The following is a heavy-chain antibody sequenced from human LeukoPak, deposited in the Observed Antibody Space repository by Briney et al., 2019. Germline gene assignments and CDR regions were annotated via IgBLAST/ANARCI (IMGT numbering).Heavy chain of an antibody. CDR1: GFTFDDYA. V-gene: IGHV3-9*01. J-gene: IGHJ6*02. CDR2: ISWNSGSI. CDR3: AKAHYYYGMDV. Sequence: GGSLRPSCAASGFTFDDYAMHWVRQAPGKGLEWVSGISWNSGSIGYADSVKGRFTISRDNAKNSLYLQMNSLRAGDTALYYCAKAHYYYGMDVWGQGTTVTVSS.